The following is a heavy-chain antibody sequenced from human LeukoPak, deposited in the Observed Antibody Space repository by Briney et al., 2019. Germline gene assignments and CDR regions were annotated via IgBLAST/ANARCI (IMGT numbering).Heavy chain of an antibody. Sequence: ASVKVSCKASGYTFTSYDINWVRQATGQGLEWMGWMNPNSGNTGYAQKFQGRVTITRNTSISTAYMELSSLRSDDTAVYYCARASWLLDPGGDDYWGQGTLVTVSS. CDR3: ARASWLLDPGGDDY. V-gene: IGHV1-8*03. CDR2: MNPNSGNT. D-gene: IGHD3-22*01. CDR1: GYTFTSYD. J-gene: IGHJ4*02.